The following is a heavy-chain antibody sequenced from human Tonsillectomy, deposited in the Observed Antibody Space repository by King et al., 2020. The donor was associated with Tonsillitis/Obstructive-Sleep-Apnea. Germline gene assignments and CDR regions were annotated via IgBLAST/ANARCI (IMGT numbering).Heavy chain of an antibody. Sequence: VQLVESGGGLVQPGGSLRLSCAASGLTFSSYWMHWVRQAPGKGLVWVSRINSDGSSTSYADSVKGRFTISRDNAKNTLYLQMNSLRAEDTAVYYCARDPSSSWSSDAFDIWGQGTMVTVSS. D-gene: IGHD6-13*01. CDR2: INSDGSST. CDR1: GLTFSSYW. V-gene: IGHV3-74*01. CDR3: ARDPSSSWSSDAFDI. J-gene: IGHJ3*02.